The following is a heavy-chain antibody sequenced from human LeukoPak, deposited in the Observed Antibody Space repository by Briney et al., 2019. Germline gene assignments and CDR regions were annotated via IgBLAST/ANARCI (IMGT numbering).Heavy chain of an antibody. CDR1: XGXIRSSYYY. Sequence: TLSLTCXVSXGXIRSSYYYWGWIRQPPGKGLEWIGSIYDSGSTYYNPSLKSRITISVDTAKNQFSLKLNSVTAADTAVYYCARHYGPWGQGTLVTVSS. CDR3: ARHYGP. CDR2: IYDSGST. D-gene: IGHD3-10*01. V-gene: IGHV4-39*01. J-gene: IGHJ5*02.